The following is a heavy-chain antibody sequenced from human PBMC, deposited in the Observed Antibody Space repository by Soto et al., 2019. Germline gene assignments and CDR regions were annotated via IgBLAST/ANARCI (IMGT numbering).Heavy chain of an antibody. J-gene: IGHJ4*02. Sequence: SVKVSCKASGYTFTSDGISWVRQAPVQGLEWMAWINPYNGNTKYAEKFLGRVTVTTDTSTATAYMEVRSLTSDDTAVFYCARVGVGLAAPRVWPYWGQGTPVTVSA. V-gene: IGHV1-18*01. CDR3: ARVGVGLAAPRVWPY. CDR1: GYTFTSDG. D-gene: IGHD6-13*01. CDR2: INPYNGNT.